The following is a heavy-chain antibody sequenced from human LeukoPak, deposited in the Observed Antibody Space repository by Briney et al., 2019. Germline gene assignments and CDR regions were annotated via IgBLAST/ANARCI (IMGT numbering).Heavy chain of an antibody. CDR2: IKQDGSEK. CDR1: GFTFSSYW. D-gene: IGHD4-17*01. J-gene: IGHJ3*02. CDR3: AREPCVYRDCPFDI. V-gene: IGHV3-7*01. Sequence: GGSLRLSCAASGFTFSSYWMSWVRQAPGKGLEWVANIKQDGSEKYYVDSVKGRFTISRDNAKNSLYLQMNSLRAEDTAVYYCAREPCVYRDCPFDIWGQGTMVTVSS.